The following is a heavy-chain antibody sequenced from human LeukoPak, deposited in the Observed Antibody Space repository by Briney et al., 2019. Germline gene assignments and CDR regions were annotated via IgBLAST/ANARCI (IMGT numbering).Heavy chain of an antibody. Sequence: GGSLRLSYAASGFTFSDSTMHWVRQASGKGPEWVGRIRNKANNYATAYATSVKGRFTLSRDDSKNTAYLQMNSLKTEDTALYYCVRGAASGSYYGLGVWGQGATVTVSS. D-gene: IGHD1-26*01. V-gene: IGHV3-73*01. CDR2: IRNKANNYAT. CDR1: GFTFSDST. CDR3: VRGAASGSYYGLGV. J-gene: IGHJ6*02.